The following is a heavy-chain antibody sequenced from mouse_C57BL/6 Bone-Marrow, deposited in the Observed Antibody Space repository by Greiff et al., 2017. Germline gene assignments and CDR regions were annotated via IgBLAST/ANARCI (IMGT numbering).Heavy chain of an antibody. CDR2: ISSGGSYT. CDR3: ARHAQIKLDY. CDR1: GFTFSSYG. Sequence: EVQRVESGGDLVKPGGSLKLSCAASGFTFSSYGMSWVRQTPDKRLEWVATISSGGSYTYYPDSVKGRFTISRDNAKNTLYLQMSSLKSEDTAMYYCARHAQIKLDYWGQGTTLTVSS. J-gene: IGHJ2*01. V-gene: IGHV5-6*01.